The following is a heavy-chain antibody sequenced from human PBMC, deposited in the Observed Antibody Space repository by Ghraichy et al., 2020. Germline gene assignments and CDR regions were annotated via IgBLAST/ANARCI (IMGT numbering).Heavy chain of an antibody. CDR2: ISHDGSKK. CDR3: AKDSSGWYASLNYFYYGMDV. Sequence: GESLNISCAASGFTFSNFGMHRVRQAPGKGLEWVSLISHDGSKKYYADSVKGRFTISRDDSKSTLHLQMNSPRADDTAIYYCAKDSSGWYASLNYFYYGMDVWGQGTTVTVSS. D-gene: IGHD6-19*01. CDR1: GFTFSNFG. V-gene: IGHV3-30*18. J-gene: IGHJ6*02.